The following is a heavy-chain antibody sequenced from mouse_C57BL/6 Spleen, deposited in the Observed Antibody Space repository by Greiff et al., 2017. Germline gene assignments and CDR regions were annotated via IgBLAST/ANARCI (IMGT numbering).Heavy chain of an antibody. CDR2: ISSGGDYI. D-gene: IGHD4-1*01. Sequence: EVKLMESGEGLVKPGGSLKLSCAASGFTFSSYAMSWVRQTPEKRLEWVAYISSGGDYIYYADTVKGRFTISRDNARNTLYLQMSSLKSEDTAMYYCTRNWDDYFDYWGQGTTHTVSS. J-gene: IGHJ2*01. CDR1: GFTFSSYA. V-gene: IGHV5-9-1*02. CDR3: TRNWDDYFDY.